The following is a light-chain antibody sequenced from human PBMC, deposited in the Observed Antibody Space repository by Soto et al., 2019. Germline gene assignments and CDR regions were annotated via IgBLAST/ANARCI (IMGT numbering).Light chain of an antibody. V-gene: IGLV1-40*01. J-gene: IGLJ2*01. CDR1: SSNIGGYD. CDR3: QAFDRSLGNSL. Sequence: QSVLTQPPSMSGAPGQRVTISCTGSSSNIGGYDVHWYQQLPETAPKLLMFVNSNRASGVPDRFSGSKSGTSAPLTITGLQPEDEAYYYCQAFDRSLGNSLFGGGTKLTVL. CDR2: VNS.